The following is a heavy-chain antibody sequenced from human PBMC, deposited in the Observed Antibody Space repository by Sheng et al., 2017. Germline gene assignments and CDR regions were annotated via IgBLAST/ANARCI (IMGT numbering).Heavy chain of an antibody. J-gene: IGHJ6*02. CDR3: ARDWGGFSYGGMDV. Sequence: QVQLVESGGGVVQPGRSLRLSCAASGFTFSTYAMHWVRQAPGKGLEWVAVMSYDGSDKYYADSVKGRFTISRDNSKNTLYLQMSSLRADDMAVYYCARDWGGFSYGGMDVWGQGTTVTVSS. D-gene: IGHD5-18*01. CDR1: GFTFSTYA. CDR2: MSYDGSDK. V-gene: IGHV3-30*04.